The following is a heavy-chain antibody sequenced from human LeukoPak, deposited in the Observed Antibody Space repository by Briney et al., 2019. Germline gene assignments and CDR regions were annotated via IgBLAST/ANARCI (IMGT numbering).Heavy chain of an antibody. V-gene: IGHV3-23*01. CDR2: ISGSGGST. CDR3: ATGEDYQYYFDY. D-gene: IGHD3-10*01. Sequence: PGGSLRLSCAASGFTFSSYAMSWVRQAPGKGLEWVSAISGSGGSTYYADSVKGRFTISRDNSKNTLYPQMNSLRAEDTAVYYCATGEDYQYYFDYWGQGTLVTVSS. CDR1: GFTFSSYA. J-gene: IGHJ4*02.